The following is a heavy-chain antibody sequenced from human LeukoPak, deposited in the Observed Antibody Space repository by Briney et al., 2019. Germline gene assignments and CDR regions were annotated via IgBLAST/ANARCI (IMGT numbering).Heavy chain of an antibody. V-gene: IGHV3-33*01. CDR2: IWYDGSDK. CDR3: ARDLGSSGFFDY. J-gene: IGHJ4*02. Sequence: GGSLRLSCVASGLNFRSYGMHWVRQAPGKGLEWVAIIWYDGSDKYYADSVKGRFTISRDNSRNTLYLQMNSLRAEDTAVYYCARDLGSSGFFDYWGQGTLVTVSP. CDR1: GLNFRSYG. D-gene: IGHD6-19*01.